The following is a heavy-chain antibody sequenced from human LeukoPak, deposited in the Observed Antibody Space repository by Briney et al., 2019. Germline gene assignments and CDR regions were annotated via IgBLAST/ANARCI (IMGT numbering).Heavy chain of an antibody. CDR2: ISAYNGNT. V-gene: IGHV1-18*01. D-gene: IGHD3-3*01. J-gene: IGHJ4*02. CDR3: ARSGDFWSALNLGY. CDR1: GYTFTSYG. Sequence: GASVKVSCXASGYTFTSYGISWVRQAPGQGLVWMGWISAYNGNTNYAQKLQGRVTMTTDTSTSTAYMELRSLRSDDTAVYYCARSGDFWSALNLGYWGQGTLVTVSS.